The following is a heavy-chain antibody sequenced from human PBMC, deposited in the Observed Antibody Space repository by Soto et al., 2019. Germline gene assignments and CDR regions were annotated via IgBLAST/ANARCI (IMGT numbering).Heavy chain of an antibody. D-gene: IGHD1-1*01. Sequence: QVLLVQSGAGVKKPGASVQISCKASGYTFIDFFIHFVRQAPGQGLEWMGWINPYTGETNYAQKFQGRVIMTSAAATSTAYMELKSLTSDDTAVYYCTRPLRATAGTTFYYWGQGSPVTVSS. J-gene: IGHJ4*01. CDR1: GYTFIDFF. CDR3: TRPLRATAGTTFYY. CDR2: INPYTGET. V-gene: IGHV1-2*02.